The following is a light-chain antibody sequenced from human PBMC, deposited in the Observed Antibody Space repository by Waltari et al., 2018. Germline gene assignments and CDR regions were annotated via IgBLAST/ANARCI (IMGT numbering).Light chain of an antibody. CDR3: SAWDSNLSAYV. J-gene: IGLJ1*01. CDR2: RNN. V-gene: IGLV10-54*04. Sequence: QAGLTQPPSVSKGLRQTATLTCTGNINNVGNQGAAWLQQDQGRPPNVLPYRNNNRPPGISERYAASRSGNTASLTITGLQPEDEADYYCSAWDSNLSAYVFGTGTKVTVL. CDR1: INNVGNQG.